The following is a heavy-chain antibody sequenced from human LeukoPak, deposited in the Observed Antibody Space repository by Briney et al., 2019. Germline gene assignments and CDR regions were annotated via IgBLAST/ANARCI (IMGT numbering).Heavy chain of an antibody. J-gene: IGHJ5*02. Sequence: SETLSLTCTVSGGSISSYYWSWIRQPPGKGLEWIGYIYYSGSTNYNPSLKSRVTISVDTSKNQFSLKLSSVTAADTAVYYCARDHRPRDSNWFGPWGQGTLVTASS. V-gene: IGHV4-59*01. CDR1: GGSISSYY. CDR2: IYYSGST. CDR3: ARDHRPRDSNWFGP.